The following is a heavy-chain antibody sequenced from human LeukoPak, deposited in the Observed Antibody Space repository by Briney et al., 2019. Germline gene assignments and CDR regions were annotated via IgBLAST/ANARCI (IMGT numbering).Heavy chain of an antibody. CDR2: MNPNSGNR. CDR3: TRGSSGRRDN. CDR1: VDTFTAGE. J-gene: IGHJ4*02. V-gene: IGHV1-8*01. D-gene: IGHD6-19*01. Sequence: ASVSVSSASSVDTFTAGEINWGRQAAGQGGGGMGGMNPNSGNRGYIQSFQGRITITRENAIGTAYMELSNLTSEDTAIYYCTRGSSGRRDNWGQGTLVTVSA.